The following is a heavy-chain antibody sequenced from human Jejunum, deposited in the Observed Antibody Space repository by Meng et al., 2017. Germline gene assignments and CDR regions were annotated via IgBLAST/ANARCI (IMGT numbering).Heavy chain of an antibody. V-gene: IGHV1-46*01. D-gene: IGHD4-23*01. CDR1: GHSLSSSY. CDR3: ARGTGPVGY. CDR2: INPGTGVT. Sequence: QVQVVQSGAAVKTPGASVKLSCKASGHSLSSSYMHWVRQAPGQGLEWMAVINPGTGVTLYAQRFQGRLSVTRDTSTNTVYMELNNLGSDDTAVYYCARGTGPVGYWGQGSLVTVSS. J-gene: IGHJ4*02.